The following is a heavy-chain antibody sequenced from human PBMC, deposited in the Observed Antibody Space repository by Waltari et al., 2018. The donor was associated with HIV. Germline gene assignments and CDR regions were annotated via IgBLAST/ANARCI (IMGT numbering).Heavy chain of an antibody. Sequence: EVQLLESGGGLVQPGGSLRLSCAASGFAFNNYAMTWVRQAPGAGLEWVSTISGSGSGYNTYYADSVRGRFTISRENSKNMLYLQMNSLRAEDSALDYCAKVVCGGGGCYSHRTPFDYWGQGTLVTVSS. CDR1: GFAFNNYA. J-gene: IGHJ4*02. CDR2: ISGSGSGYNT. CDR3: AKVVCGGGGCYSHRTPFDY. D-gene: IGHD2-15*01. V-gene: IGHV3-23*01.